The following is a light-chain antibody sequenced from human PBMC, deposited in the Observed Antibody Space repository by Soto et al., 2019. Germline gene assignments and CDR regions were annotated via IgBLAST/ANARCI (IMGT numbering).Light chain of an antibody. CDR1: QSISSY. J-gene: IGKJ3*01. CDR3: QLSYSTSVFT. CDR2: AAS. V-gene: IGKV1-39*01. Sequence: DIQMTQSPSSLSASVGDRVTITCRASQSISSYLSWYQQKPGTAPKLLIFAASNLQSGVPSRFSGSGSGTDFTLTISSLQPEDFATYYCQLSYSTSVFTFGPGTRVDVK.